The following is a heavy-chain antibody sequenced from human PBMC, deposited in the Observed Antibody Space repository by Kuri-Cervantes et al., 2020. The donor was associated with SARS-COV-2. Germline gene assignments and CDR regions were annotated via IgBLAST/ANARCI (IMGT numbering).Heavy chain of an antibody. D-gene: IGHD3-3*01. CDR2: IYSGGST. CDR3: ARDRDFWSGFLGGMDV. J-gene: IGHJ6*02. CDR1: GFTVSSNY. Sequence: GGSLRLSCAAPGFTVSSNYMSWVRQAPGKGLEWVSVIYSGGSTYYADSVKGRFTISRDNAKNTLYLQMNSLRAEDTAVYYCARDRDFWSGFLGGMDVWGQGTTVTVSS. V-gene: IGHV3-53*01.